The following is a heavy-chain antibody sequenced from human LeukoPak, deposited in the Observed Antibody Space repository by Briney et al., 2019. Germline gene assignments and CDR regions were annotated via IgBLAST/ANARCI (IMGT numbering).Heavy chain of an antibody. J-gene: IGHJ4*02. CDR3: ARHSSSSQGDYFDY. D-gene: IGHD6-6*01. V-gene: IGHV4-39*01. CDR1: GGSISSSSYY. Sequence: SEALSLTCTVSGGSISSSSYYWGWIRQPPGKGLEWIGSIYYSGSTYYNPSLKSRVTISVDTSKNQFSLKLSSVTAADTAVYYCARHSSSSQGDYFDYWGQGTLVTVSS. CDR2: IYYSGST.